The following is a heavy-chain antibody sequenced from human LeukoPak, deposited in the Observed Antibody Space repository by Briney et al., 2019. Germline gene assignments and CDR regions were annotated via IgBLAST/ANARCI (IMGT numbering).Heavy chain of an antibody. CDR2: INPSGGST. CDR1: GYTFTSYY. V-gene: IGHV1-46*01. J-gene: IGHJ6*02. Sequence: ASVKVSFKASGYTFTSYYMHWVRQAPGQGLEWMGIINPSGGSTSYAQKFQGRVTMTGDTSTSTVYMELSSLRSEDTAVYYCARTPFLGYYGMDVWGQGTTVTVSS. CDR3: ARTPFLGYYGMDV. D-gene: IGHD3-3*01.